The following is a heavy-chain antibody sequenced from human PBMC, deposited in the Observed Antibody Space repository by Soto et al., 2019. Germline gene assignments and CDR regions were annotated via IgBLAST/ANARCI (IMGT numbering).Heavy chain of an antibody. CDR1: GGTFSSYA. CDR2: IIPIFGTA. V-gene: IGHV1-69*13. J-gene: IGHJ6*02. D-gene: IGHD3-10*01. Sequence: SVKVSCKASGGTFSSYAISWVRQAPGQGLEWMGGIIPIFGTANYAQKFQGRVTITADESTSTAYMELSSLRSEDTAVYYCARDLSDMVRGVPPNYYYYGMDVWGQGTTVTVSS. CDR3: ARDLSDMVRGVPPNYYYYGMDV.